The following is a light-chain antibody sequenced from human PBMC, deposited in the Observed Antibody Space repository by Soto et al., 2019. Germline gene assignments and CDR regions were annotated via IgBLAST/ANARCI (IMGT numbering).Light chain of an antibody. J-gene: IGKJ5*01. V-gene: IGKV3-15*01. CDR1: QSVGSY. CDR2: GAS. CDR3: QQYNDWPSIT. Sequence: EIVMTQSPATLSVSPGERATLSCRASQSVGSYLAWYQQRPGQAPRLLIYGASTRATGVPASFSGSGSGTEFTLTISNLQSEDFAVYHCQQYNDWPSITFGQGTRL.